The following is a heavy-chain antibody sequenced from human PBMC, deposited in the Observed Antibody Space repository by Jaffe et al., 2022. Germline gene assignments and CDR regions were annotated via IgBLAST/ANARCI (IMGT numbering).Heavy chain of an antibody. J-gene: IGHJ4*02. V-gene: IGHV3-9*01. D-gene: IGHD3-3*01. CDR1: GFTFDDYA. Sequence: EVQLVESGGGLVQPGRSLRLSCAASGFTFDDYAMHWVRQAPGKGLEWVSGISWNSGSIGYADSVKGRFTISRDNAKNSLYLQMNSLRAEDTALYYCAKSAGGFLEWLFDYWGQGTLVTVSS. CDR2: ISWNSGSI. CDR3: AKSAGGFLEWLFDY.